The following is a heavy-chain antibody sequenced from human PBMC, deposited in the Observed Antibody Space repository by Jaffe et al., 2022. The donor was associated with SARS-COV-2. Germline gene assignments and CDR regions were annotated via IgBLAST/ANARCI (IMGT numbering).Heavy chain of an antibody. CDR3: AKAHLKWYVVPAAIEDYYYYYGMDV. J-gene: IGHJ6*02. CDR2: ISWDGGST. V-gene: IGHV3-43*01. D-gene: IGHD2-2*02. CDR1: GFTFDDYT. Sequence: EVQLVESGGVVVQPGGSLRLSCAASGFTFDDYTMHWVRQAPGKGLEWVSLISWDGGSTYYADSVKGRFTISRDNSKNSLYLQMNSLRTEDTALYYCAKAHLKWYVVPAAIEDYYYYYGMDVWGQGTTVTVSS.